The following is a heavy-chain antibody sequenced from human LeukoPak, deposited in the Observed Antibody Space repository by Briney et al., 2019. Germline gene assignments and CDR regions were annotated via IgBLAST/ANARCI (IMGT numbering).Heavy chain of an antibody. Sequence: ASVKVSCKASGYTFTSYDINWVRQATGQGLEWMGWMNPNSGNTGYAQKFQGRVTMTRNTSISTAYMELSSLRSEDTAVYYCARARGYSYGTLYYYYYGMDVWGQGTTVTVSS. D-gene: IGHD5-18*01. CDR1: GYTFTSYD. V-gene: IGHV1-8*01. CDR2: MNPNSGNT. J-gene: IGHJ6*02. CDR3: ARARGYSYGTLYYYYYGMDV.